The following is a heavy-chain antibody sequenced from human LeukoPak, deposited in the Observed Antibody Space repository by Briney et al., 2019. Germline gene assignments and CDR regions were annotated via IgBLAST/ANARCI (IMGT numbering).Heavy chain of an antibody. CDR1: GYTFTGYY. CDR2: INPNSGGT. V-gene: IGHV1-2*02. Sequence: VASVKVSRKASGYTFTGYYMHWVRQAPGQGLEWMGWINPNSGGTNYAQKFQGRVTMTRDTSISTAYMELSRLRSDDTAVYYCARKAITMIVAAFDYWGQGTLVTVSS. J-gene: IGHJ4*02. D-gene: IGHD3-22*01. CDR3: ARKAITMIVAAFDY.